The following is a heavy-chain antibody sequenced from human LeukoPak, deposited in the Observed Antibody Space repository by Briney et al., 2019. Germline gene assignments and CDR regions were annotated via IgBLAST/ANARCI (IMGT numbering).Heavy chain of an antibody. J-gene: IGHJ4*02. CDR2: IFYTGST. Sequence: SQTLSLTCSVSGGSISSLYWSWIRQPPGKGLEWVGYIFYTGSTNYNPSLKSRVTMFVDMSKNQFSLRLSSVTAADTAVYYCARHRAYSSSTPFDYWGQGTLVTVSS. V-gene: IGHV4-59*08. CDR1: GGSISSLY. D-gene: IGHD6-6*01. CDR3: ARHRAYSSSTPFDY.